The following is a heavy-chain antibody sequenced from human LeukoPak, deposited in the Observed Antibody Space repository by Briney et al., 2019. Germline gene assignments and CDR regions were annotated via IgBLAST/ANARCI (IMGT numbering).Heavy chain of an antibody. CDR2: INPSGGST. Sequence: ASVKVSCKASGYTFTSYYMHGVRQAPGQGLEWMGIINPSGGSTSYAQKFQGRVTMTRDMSTSTVYMELSSLRSEDTAVYYCARMGRDYYDSSGYYFAEGYDYWGQGTLVTVSS. CDR1: GYTFTSYY. CDR3: ARMGRDYYDSSGYYFAEGYDY. V-gene: IGHV1-46*01. J-gene: IGHJ4*02. D-gene: IGHD3-22*01.